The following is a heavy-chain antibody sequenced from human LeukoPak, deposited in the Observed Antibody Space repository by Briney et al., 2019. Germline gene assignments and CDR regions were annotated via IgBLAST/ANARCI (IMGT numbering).Heavy chain of an antibody. CDR3: ARGGPAAGRFDY. CDR2: IYSGGST. CDR1: GFIFSSYS. V-gene: IGHV3-66*01. Sequence: GGSLRLSCAASGFIFSSYSMNWVRQAPGKGLEWVSVIYSGGSTYYADSVKGRFTISRDNSKNTLYLQMNSLRAEDTAVYYCARGGPAAGRFDYWGQGTLVTVSS. J-gene: IGHJ4*02. D-gene: IGHD6-13*01.